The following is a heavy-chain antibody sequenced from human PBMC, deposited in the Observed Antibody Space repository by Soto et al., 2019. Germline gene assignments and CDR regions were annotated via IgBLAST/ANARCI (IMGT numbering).Heavy chain of an antibody. V-gene: IGHV3-33*01. CDR1: GFTFSSYG. D-gene: IGHD6-6*01. CDR2: IWYDGSNK. CDR3: AREGSSSEFDY. Sequence: QVQLVESGGGVVQPGRSLRLSCAASGFTFSSYGMHWVRQAPGKGLEWVAVIWYDGSNKYYADSVKGRFTISRDNSKNTRYLQMNSRRAEDTAVYYCAREGSSSEFDYWGQGTLVTVSS. J-gene: IGHJ4*02.